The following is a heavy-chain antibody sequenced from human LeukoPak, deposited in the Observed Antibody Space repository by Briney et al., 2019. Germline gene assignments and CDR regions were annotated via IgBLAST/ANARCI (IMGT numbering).Heavy chain of an antibody. D-gene: IGHD3-22*01. CDR2: IYPGDSNT. CDR3: ARQNYYDSSGYLERADAFDI. CDR1: GSSFTTFW. V-gene: IGHV5-51*01. J-gene: IGHJ3*02. Sequence: GESLKISCQGSGSSFTTFWIGWVRQMPGKGLEWMGIIYPGDSNTRYRPSFQGQVTISADKSISTAYLQWSSLKASDTAMYSCARQNYYDSSGYLERADAFDIWGQGTMVTVSS.